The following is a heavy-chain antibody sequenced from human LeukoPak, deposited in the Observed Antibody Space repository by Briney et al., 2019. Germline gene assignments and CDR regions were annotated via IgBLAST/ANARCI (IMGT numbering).Heavy chain of an antibody. V-gene: IGHV3-23*01. Sequence: PGGSLRLSCAASAFTFSSYAMSWVRQAPGKGLEWVSSISGSGSSTYYADSVKGRFTISRDNSKSTVYLQMNSLRAEDTAVYYCSKEMTSGAYYYGMDVWGKGTTVTVSS. D-gene: IGHD1-26*01. CDR3: SKEMTSGAYYYGMDV. J-gene: IGHJ6*04. CDR1: AFTFSSYA. CDR2: ISGSGSST.